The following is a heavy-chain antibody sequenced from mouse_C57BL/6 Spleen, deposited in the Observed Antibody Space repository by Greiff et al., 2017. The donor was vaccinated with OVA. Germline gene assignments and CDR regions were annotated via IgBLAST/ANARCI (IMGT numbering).Heavy chain of an antibody. CDR1: GYTFTSSW. J-gene: IGHJ4*01. CDR3: ARSMIYYGNYEGAMDY. Sequence: VQLQQPGAELVKPGASVKMSCKASGYTFTSSWITWVKQRPGQGLEWIGDIYPGSGSTNYNEKFKSKATLTVDTSSSTAYMQLSSLTSEDSAVYYSARSMIYYGNYEGAMDYWGQGTSVTVSS. D-gene: IGHD2-1*01. V-gene: IGHV1-55*01. CDR2: IYPGSGST.